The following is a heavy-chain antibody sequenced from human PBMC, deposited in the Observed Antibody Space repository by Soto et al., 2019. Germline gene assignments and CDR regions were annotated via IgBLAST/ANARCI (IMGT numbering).Heavy chain of an antibody. D-gene: IGHD3-9*01. Sequence: QLQLTQSGGEARKPGASVRVSCAASGYKFSTYAISWLRQAPGQGLEWMGLITPNSGYTNYAQKFQGRLILTTDIPSRTAYMELTSLRYDDTAISYCATSYDTGFDPWCQGTLVSVS. CDR1: GYKFSTYA. CDR2: ITPNSGYT. CDR3: ATSYDTGFDP. V-gene: IGHV1-18*01. J-gene: IGHJ5*02.